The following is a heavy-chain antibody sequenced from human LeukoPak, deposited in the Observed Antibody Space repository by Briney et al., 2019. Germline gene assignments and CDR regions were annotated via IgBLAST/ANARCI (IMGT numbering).Heavy chain of an antibody. CDR2: IIPIFGTA. CDR1: GGTFSSYA. J-gene: IGHJ4*02. V-gene: IGHV1-69*01. Sequence: GSSVKVSCKASGGTFSSYAISWVRQAPGQGLEWMGGIIPIFGTANYAQKFQGRVTITADESTSTAYMELSSLRSEDTAVYYCARELAGPEGGYYFDYWGQGTLVTVSS. CDR3: ARELAGPEGGYYFDY. D-gene: IGHD6-19*01.